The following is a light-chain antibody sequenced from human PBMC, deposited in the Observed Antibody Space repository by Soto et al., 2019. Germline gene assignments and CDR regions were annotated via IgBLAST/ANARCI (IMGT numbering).Light chain of an antibody. V-gene: IGKV3-20*01. J-gene: IGKJ4*01. CDR3: QQYSIYPLP. CDR2: GAS. Sequence: EIVLSQAPGTLSLSPGERATVSCRTSQSVSGSYLAWYQHKLGQAPRLLIYGASSRATGIPDRFSGSGSGTDFTLTISRLEPEDFAVYYCQQYSIYPLPFGGGTKVDIK. CDR1: QSVSGSY.